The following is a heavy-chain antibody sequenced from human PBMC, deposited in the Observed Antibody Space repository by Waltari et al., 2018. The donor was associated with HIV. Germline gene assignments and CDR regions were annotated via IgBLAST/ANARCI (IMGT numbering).Heavy chain of an antibody. CDR3: TRVSAQGGDYYPDY. CDR1: GFTASDHY. CDR2: TRSKANSYTT. D-gene: IGHD2-21*01. Sequence: EVQLVESGGGLVQPGGSLRLSCAASGFTASDHYMDWVRQAPGKGLEWVGRTRSKANSYTTEYVASVKGRFTISSDESNNSVFLQLNSLKTEDTAVYFCTRVSAQGGDYYPDYWGQGSLVTVSS. J-gene: IGHJ4*02. V-gene: IGHV3-72*01.